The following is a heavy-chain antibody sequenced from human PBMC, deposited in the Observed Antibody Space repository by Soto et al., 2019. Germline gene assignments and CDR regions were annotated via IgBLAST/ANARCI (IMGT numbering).Heavy chain of an antibody. CDR2: ISGSGGST. Sequence: GGSLRLSCAASGFTFSIYAISWVRQAPGKVLEWVSAISGSGGSTYYAYSVKGRFTISRDNSKNTLYLQMNSLRAEDTAVYYCAKGGNQLLNYWGQGTLVTVSS. D-gene: IGHD2-2*01. V-gene: IGHV3-23*01. J-gene: IGHJ4*02. CDR1: GFTFSIYA. CDR3: AKGGNQLLNY.